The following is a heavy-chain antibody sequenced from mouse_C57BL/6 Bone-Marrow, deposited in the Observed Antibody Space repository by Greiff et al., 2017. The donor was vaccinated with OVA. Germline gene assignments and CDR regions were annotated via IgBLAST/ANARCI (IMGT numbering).Heavy chain of an antibody. CDR2: INPNNGGT. V-gene: IGHV1-18*01. CDR1: GYTFTDYN. D-gene: IGHD1-1*01. CDR3: ARDYGSSYRYAMDD. Sequence: VQLQQSGPELVKPGASVKIPCKASGYTFTDYNMDWVKQSHGKSLEWIGDINPNNGGTIYNQKFKGKATLTVDKSSSTAYMELRSLTSEDTAVYYCARDYGSSYRYAMDDWGQGTSVTVSS. J-gene: IGHJ4*01.